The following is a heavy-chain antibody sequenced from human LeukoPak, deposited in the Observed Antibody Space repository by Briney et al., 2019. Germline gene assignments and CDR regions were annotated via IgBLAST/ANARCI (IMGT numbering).Heavy chain of an antibody. J-gene: IGHJ5*02. CDR2: ISSSSSTI. D-gene: IGHD6-6*01. CDR3: ARVGSSSSPEFDP. Sequence: GGSLRLSCEASGFTFSTFAMIWVRQAPGKGLEWVSYISSSSSTIYYADSVKGRFTISRDNAKNSLYLQMNSLRAEDTAVYYCARVGSSSSPEFDPWGQGTLVTVSS. CDR1: GFTFSTFA. V-gene: IGHV3-48*01.